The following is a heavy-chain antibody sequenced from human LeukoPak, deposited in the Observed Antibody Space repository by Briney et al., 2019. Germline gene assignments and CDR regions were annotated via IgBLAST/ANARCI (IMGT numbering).Heavy chain of an antibody. CDR3: ARETVTTEGYFDY. D-gene: IGHD4-17*01. J-gene: IGHJ4*02. CDR2: IYTSGST. CDR1: GGSISSSSYY. V-gene: IGHV4-61*02. Sequence: SETLSLTCTVSGGSISSSSYYWSWIRQPAGKGLEWIGRIYTSGSTNYNPSLKSRVTISVDTSKNQFSLKLSSVTAADTAVYYCARETVTTEGYFDYWGQGTLVTVSS.